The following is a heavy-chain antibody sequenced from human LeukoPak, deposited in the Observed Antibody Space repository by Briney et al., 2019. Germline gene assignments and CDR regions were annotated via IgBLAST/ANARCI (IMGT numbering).Heavy chain of an antibody. CDR1: GYTFTDYY. D-gene: IGHD1-26*01. CDR2: INPNSVT. J-gene: IGHJ4*02. V-gene: IGHV1-2*02. CDR3: SRGEVDGPDFDY. Sequence: GASVKVSCRASGYTFTDYYIHWVRQAPGQGLEWMGWINPNSVTNYAQKFQGRVTMTRDTSISTAYMELIRLTSDDMAVYYCSRGEVDGPDFDYWGQGTLVTVSS.